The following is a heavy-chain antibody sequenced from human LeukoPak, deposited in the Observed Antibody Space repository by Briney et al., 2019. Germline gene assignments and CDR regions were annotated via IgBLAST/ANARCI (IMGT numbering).Heavy chain of an antibody. CDR1: GYTFTIYG. CDR3: AREHYDLWSPQRKDWFDP. CDR2: ISAYNGNT. Sequence: GASVKVSCKASGYTFTIYGISWVRQAPGQGLEWMGWISAYNGNTNYAQKLQGRVTMTTDTSTSTAYMELRSLRSDDTAVYYCAREHYDLWSPQRKDWFDPWGQGTLVTVSS. D-gene: IGHD3-3*01. V-gene: IGHV1-18*01. J-gene: IGHJ5*02.